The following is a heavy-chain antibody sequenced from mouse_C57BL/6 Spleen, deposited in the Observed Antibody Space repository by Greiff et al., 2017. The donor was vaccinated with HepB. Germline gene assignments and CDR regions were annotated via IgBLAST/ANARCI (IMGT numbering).Heavy chain of an antibody. Sequence: QVQLKHSGPGLVAPSQSLSITCTVSGFSLTSYGVDWVRQPPGKGLEWLGVIWGGGSTNYNSALMSRLSISKDNSKSQVFLKMNSLQTDDTAIYYCAKHRGYDYDEGAYAMDYWGQGTSVTVSS. J-gene: IGHJ4*01. CDR2: IWGGGST. CDR1: GFSLTSYG. D-gene: IGHD2-4*01. V-gene: IGHV2-9*01. CDR3: AKHRGYDYDEGAYAMDY.